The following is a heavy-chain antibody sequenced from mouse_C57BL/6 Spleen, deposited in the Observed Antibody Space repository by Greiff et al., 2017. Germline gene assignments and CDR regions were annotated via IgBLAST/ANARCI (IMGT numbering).Heavy chain of an antibody. D-gene: IGHD1-1*01. J-gene: IGHJ1*03. V-gene: IGHV7-1*01. Sequence: EVKLMESGGGLVQSGRSLRLSCATSGFTFSDFYMEWVRQAPGKGLEWIAASRNKANDYTTEYSASVTGRFIVSRDTSQSILSLQMNALRAEDTAIYYCARDAYYYGSSYPYWYFDVWGTGTTVTVSS. CDR3: ARDAYYYGSSYPYWYFDV. CDR1: GFTFSDFY. CDR2: SRNKANDYTT.